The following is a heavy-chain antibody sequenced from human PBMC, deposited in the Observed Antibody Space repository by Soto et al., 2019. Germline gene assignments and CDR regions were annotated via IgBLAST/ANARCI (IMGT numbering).Heavy chain of an antibody. D-gene: IGHD1-26*01. CDR1: GFTFSSYA. CDR2: ISGSGGST. V-gene: IGHV3-23*01. J-gene: IGHJ4*02. Sequence: PGGSLRLSCAASGFTFSSYAMSWVRQAPGKGLEWVSAISGSGGSTYYADSVKGRFTISRDNSKNTLYLQMNSLRAEDTAVYYCAKDVVGATSPLVDYWGQGTLVTVSS. CDR3: AKDVVGATSPLVDY.